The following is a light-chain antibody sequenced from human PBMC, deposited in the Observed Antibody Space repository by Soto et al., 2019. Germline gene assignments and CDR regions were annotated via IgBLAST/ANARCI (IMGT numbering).Light chain of an antibody. CDR2: GAS. CDR1: QDIRTS. CDR3: QHYNNLPPFT. Sequence: DLQMTQSPSSLPASVGARVTITCQASQDIRTSLSWFQQKPGRAPKLLIYGASYLETGVPSRFRGSGSGTDFTFTISSLQPEDIATYYCQHYNNLPPFTFGPGTKVDIK. V-gene: IGKV1-33*01. J-gene: IGKJ3*01.